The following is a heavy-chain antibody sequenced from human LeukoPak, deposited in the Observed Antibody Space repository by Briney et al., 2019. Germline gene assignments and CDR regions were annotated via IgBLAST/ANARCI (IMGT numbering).Heavy chain of an antibody. V-gene: IGHV4-59*01. CDR2: IYYSGST. D-gene: IGHD5-24*01. J-gene: IGHJ4*02. CDR1: GGSIGCYY. CDR3: AIRTMSTAHFDY. Sequence: SETLSLTCTVSGGSIGCYYWSWIRQPPGKGLEWIGYIYYSGSTNYNPSLKSRVTISVDTSKNQFSLKLSSVTAADTAVYYCAIRTMSTAHFDYWGQGTLVTVSS.